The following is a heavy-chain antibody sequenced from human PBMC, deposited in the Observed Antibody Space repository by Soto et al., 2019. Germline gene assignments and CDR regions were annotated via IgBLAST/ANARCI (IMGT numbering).Heavy chain of an antibody. CDR1: GGSFRGYY. Sequence: QVQLQQWGAGPLRPLETLSLTCGVSGGSFRGYYWAWIRQSPGKGLEWIGEINDRGSINYNPSLKSRVSISVDTSKNHYSLNLRSVTAADTAVYYCARESHDILTGPPWVGYFDLWGRGTLVTVSS. CDR2: INDRGSI. V-gene: IGHV4-34*01. J-gene: IGHJ2*01. D-gene: IGHD3-9*01. CDR3: ARESHDILTGPPWVGYFDL.